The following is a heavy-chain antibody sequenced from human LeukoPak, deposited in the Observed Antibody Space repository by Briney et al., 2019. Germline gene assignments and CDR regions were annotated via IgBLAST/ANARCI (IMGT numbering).Heavy chain of an antibody. D-gene: IGHD3-3*01. CDR3: ARGDDFWGGPFY. Sequence: SVRVSCKASGGTSRNYVINWVRQAPGQGLEWMGGIIPIFATPKYAQKFQGRVTIATDESTSTAYMEMTSLTSEDTAVYYCARGDDFWGGPFYWGEESLVTVSS. V-gene: IGHV1-69*05. J-gene: IGHJ4*02. CDR1: GGTSRNYV. CDR2: IIPIFATP.